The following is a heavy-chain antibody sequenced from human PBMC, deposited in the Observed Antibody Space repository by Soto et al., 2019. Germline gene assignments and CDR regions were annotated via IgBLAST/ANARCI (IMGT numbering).Heavy chain of an antibody. J-gene: IGHJ6*02. D-gene: IGHD1-26*01. Sequence: QVQLVESGGGVVQPGRSLRLSCAASGFSFSGYAMHWVRQAPGEGLEWVAVISYDGSNKYYTDSVKGRFTISRDDSKNMVCLQMNRLRTEDTAIYYCARVGKGYRLGNGMDVWGQGTTVTVSS. V-gene: IGHV3-30-3*01. CDR2: ISYDGSNK. CDR1: GFSFSGYA. CDR3: ARVGKGYRLGNGMDV.